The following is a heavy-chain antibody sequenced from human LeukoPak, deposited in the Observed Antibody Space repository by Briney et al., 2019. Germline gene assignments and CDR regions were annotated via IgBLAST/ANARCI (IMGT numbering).Heavy chain of an antibody. CDR3: PRAAYASSPDY. Sequence: PGGSLRLSCAASGFTFSSYAMSWVRQAPGKGLEWVSAISGSGGSTYYADSVKGRFTISRDNAKNSLYLQMNSLRDEDTAGYYWPRAAYASSPDYWGQGTLVTVSS. CDR1: GFTFSSYA. D-gene: IGHD6-13*01. J-gene: IGHJ4*02. CDR2: ISGSGGST. V-gene: IGHV3-23*01.